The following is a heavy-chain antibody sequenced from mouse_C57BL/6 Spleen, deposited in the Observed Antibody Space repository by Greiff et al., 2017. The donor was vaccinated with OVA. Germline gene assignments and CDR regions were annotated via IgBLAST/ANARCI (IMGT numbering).Heavy chain of an antibody. CDR2: ILPNSGST. D-gene: IGHD2-1*01. J-gene: IGHJ4*01. CDR1: GYTFTSYW. Sequence: QVQLQQSGAELVKPGASVKFSCKASGYTFTSYWMPWVKQRPGQGLEWIGMILPNSGSTNYNEKFKGKATLTVDKSSSTAYMQLSSLTTEDSAGYYCASPSYYDAMDDWGQGTSVTVSS. V-gene: IGHV1-64*01. CDR3: ASPSYYDAMDD.